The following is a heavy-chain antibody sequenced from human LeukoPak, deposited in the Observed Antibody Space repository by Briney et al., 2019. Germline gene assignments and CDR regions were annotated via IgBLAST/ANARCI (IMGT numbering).Heavy chain of an antibody. V-gene: IGHV3-23*01. CDR3: TKEIAEIGIPVLDY. D-gene: IGHD2-21*01. J-gene: IGHJ4*02. Sequence: GGSLRLSCAASGFTFSNYAMSWVRQSSGKGLEWVSGIRASGGGTFYADSVKGRFTIPRDNSKNTLFLQMNSLEVEDTAIYYRTKEIAEIGIPVLDYWGQGTLVTVSS. CDR2: IRASGGGT. CDR1: GFTFSNYA.